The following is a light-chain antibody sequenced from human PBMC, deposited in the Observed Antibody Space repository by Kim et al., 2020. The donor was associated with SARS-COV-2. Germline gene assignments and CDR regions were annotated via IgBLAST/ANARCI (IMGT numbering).Light chain of an antibody. J-gene: IGLJ2*01. CDR3: SSYTSSSTVV. V-gene: IGLV2-14*03. CDR2: DVS. CDR1: SSDVGCYNY. Sequence: GQSITIACTGTSSDVGCYNYVSWYQQHPGKAPKLMIYDVSNRPSGVSNRFSGSESGNTASLTISGLQAEDEADYYCSSYTSSSTVVFGGGTQLTVL.